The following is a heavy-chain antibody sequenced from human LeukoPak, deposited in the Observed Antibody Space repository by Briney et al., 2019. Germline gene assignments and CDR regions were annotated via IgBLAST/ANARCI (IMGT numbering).Heavy chain of an antibody. CDR1: GFTFSSYW. D-gene: IGHD1-26*01. V-gene: IGHV3-74*01. CDR3: AKDRRLLPGHFDY. J-gene: IGHJ4*01. Sequence: GGSLRLSCAASGFTFSSYWMHWVRQAPGKGLVWVSRINSDGSSTSYADSVKGRFTISRDNSKNTLYLQMNSLRAEDTAVYYCAKDRRLLPGHFDYWGHGTLVTVSS. CDR2: INSDGSST.